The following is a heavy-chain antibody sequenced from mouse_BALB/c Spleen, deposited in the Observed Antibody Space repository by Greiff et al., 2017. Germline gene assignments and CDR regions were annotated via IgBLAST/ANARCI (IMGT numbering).Heavy chain of an antibody. CDR1: GFTFSSYG. Sequence: EVMLVESGGDLVKPGGSLKLSCAASGFTFSSYGMSWVRQTPDKRLEWVATISSGGSYTYYPDSVKGRFTLSRDNAKNTLYLQMSSLKSEDTAMYYCARQGLLHLAWFAYWGQGTLVTVSA. J-gene: IGHJ3*01. CDR2: ISSGGSYT. V-gene: IGHV5-6*01. D-gene: IGHD1-1*01. CDR3: ARQGLLHLAWFAY.